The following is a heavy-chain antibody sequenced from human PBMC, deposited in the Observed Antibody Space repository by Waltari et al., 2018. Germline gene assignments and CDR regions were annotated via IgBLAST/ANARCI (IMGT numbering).Heavy chain of an antibody. Sequence: QVQLQQWGAGLLKPSETLSLTCAVYGGSFSGYYWSWIRQPPGKGLEWIGEINHSGSTNYNPSLKSRVTISGDTSKNQFSLKLSSVTAADTAVYYCARGLGTMIVVDPFDIWGQGTMVIVSS. V-gene: IGHV4-34*01. CDR1: GGSFSGYY. CDR2: INHSGST. D-gene: IGHD3-22*01. CDR3: ARGLGTMIVVDPFDI. J-gene: IGHJ3*02.